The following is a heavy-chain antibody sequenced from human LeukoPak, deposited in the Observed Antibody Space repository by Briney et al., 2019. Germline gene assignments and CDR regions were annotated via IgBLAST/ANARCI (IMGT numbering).Heavy chain of an antibody. V-gene: IGHV3-7*01. CDR1: GFTFTNYW. Sequence: GGSLRLSCAASGFTFTNYWMSWVRQAPGKGLELVANIKQDRSEKYYVDSVKGRFTISRDNAKNTLYLQMDSLRAEDTAVYYCARGLLTQSTVTLGYWGQGTLVTVSS. CDR2: IKQDRSEK. J-gene: IGHJ4*02. CDR3: ARGLLTQSTVTLGY. D-gene: IGHD4-17*01.